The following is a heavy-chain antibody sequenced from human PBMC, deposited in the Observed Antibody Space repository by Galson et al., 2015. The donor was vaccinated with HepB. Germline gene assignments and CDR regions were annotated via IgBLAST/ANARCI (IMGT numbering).Heavy chain of an antibody. CDR2: IWGDGSNK. V-gene: IGHV3-33*01. J-gene: IGHJ5*02. Sequence: SLRLSCAASGFTFSDDCMHWVRQAPGKGPEWVAVIWGDGSNKYYVDSVKGRFTISRDNSKNTLYLQMNSLRAEDTAVYYCAREWALTSIWSRGGWFDHWGQGTLVTVSS. D-gene: IGHD6-13*01. CDR3: AREWALTSIWSRGGWFDH. CDR1: GFTFSDDC.